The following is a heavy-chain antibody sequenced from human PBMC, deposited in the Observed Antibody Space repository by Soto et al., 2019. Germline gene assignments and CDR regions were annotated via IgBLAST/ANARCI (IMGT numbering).Heavy chain of an antibody. CDR2: INAGNWNT. V-gene: IGHV1-3*01. J-gene: IGHJ4*02. CDR1: GYTFSNFA. Sequence: ASVKVSCKASGYTFSNFAMHWVRQAPGQRLEWMGWINAGNWNTKYSQKFQGRVTMTTDTSTSTAYMELRSLRSDDTAVYYCAREYYSGSGGAYWGQGTLVTVTS. D-gene: IGHD3-10*01. CDR3: AREYYSGSGGAY.